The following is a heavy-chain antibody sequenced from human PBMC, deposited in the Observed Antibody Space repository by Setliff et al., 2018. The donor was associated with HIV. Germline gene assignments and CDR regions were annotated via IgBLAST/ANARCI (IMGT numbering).Heavy chain of an antibody. CDR2: IYDRGGT. CDR1: GGSISSYY. Sequence: SETLSLTCTVSGGSISSYYWSWLRQPPEKGLEWIGYIYDRGGTNYNPSLKSRVTISLDTSKNQFSLKLNSVTAADTAVYYCARADCSGGSCYSPGYWGQGTLVTVSS. J-gene: IGHJ4*02. V-gene: IGHV4-59*01. CDR3: ARADCSGGSCYSPGY. D-gene: IGHD2-15*01.